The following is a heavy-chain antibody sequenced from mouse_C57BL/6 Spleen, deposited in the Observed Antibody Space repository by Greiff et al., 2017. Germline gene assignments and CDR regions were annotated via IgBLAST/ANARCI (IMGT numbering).Heavy chain of an antibody. CDR3: ARDLLWFAY. D-gene: IGHD2-1*01. CDR2: IDPEDGET. Sequence: VQLQQSGAELVKTGASVKLSCTASGFNIKDYYMHWVKQRTEQGLEWIGRIDPEDGETKYAPKFQGKATITADTSSNTAYLQLSSLTSEDTAVYYCARDLLWFAYWGQGTLVTVSA. V-gene: IGHV14-2*01. CDR1: GFNIKDYY. J-gene: IGHJ3*01.